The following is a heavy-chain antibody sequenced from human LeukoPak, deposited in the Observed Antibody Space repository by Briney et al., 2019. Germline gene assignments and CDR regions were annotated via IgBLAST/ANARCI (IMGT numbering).Heavy chain of an antibody. CDR1: GGSISSSSYY. CDR2: IYYSGST. V-gene: IGHV4-39*07. J-gene: IGHJ1*01. D-gene: IGHD6-19*01. Sequence: SETLSLTCTVSGGSISSSSYYWGWIRQPPGKGLEWIGSIYYSGSTYYNPSLKSRVTISVDTSKNQFSLKLSSVTAADTAVYYCARDPGVGSGWSEYFQHWGQGTLVTVSS. CDR3: ARDPGVGSGWSEYFQH.